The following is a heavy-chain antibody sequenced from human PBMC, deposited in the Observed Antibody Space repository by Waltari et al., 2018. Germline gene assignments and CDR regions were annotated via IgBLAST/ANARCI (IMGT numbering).Heavy chain of an antibody. CDR3: ARQDPDVYGSGSFDY. V-gene: IGHV4-38-2*01. CDR2: IYHSGST. Sequence: QVQLQESGPGLVKPSETLSLTCAVSGYSISSGYYWGWIRQPPGKGLEWIGSIYHSGSTYYNPSLKSRVTISVDTSKNQFSLKMSSVTAADTAVYYCARQDPDVYGSGSFDYWGQGTLVTVSS. J-gene: IGHJ4*02. CDR1: GYSISSGYY. D-gene: IGHD3-10*01.